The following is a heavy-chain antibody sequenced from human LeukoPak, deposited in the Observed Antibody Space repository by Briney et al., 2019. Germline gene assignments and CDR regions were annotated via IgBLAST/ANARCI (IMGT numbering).Heavy chain of an antibody. Sequence: GGSLRLSCAASGFTFSSYWMHWVRQAPGKGLVWVSRINSDGSGTSYADSVKGRFTISRDNSKNTLFLQMDSLRAEDTAVYYCAKGGFGRPFDYWGQGTLVTVSS. CDR2: INSDGSGT. CDR3: AKGGFGRPFDY. D-gene: IGHD3-10*01. CDR1: GFTFSSYW. J-gene: IGHJ4*02. V-gene: IGHV3-74*01.